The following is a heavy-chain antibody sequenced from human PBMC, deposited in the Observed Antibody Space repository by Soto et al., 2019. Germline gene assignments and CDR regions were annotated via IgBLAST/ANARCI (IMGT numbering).Heavy chain of an antibody. CDR1: GFTLENYA. J-gene: IGHJ6*02. CDR2: ISNDGNKR. D-gene: IGHD4-4*01. Sequence: QVQLVESGGGRIHPGRSLELSCAASGFTLENYAMHWVRQTSDQGLEWVAAISNDGNKRYYADSVEGRFTISRDNSKSILYLQMDSLRREDSAVYYCARRGGNYEDPEFPYHFYGLDVWGQGTTVSVSS. CDR3: ARRGGNYEDPEFPYHFYGLDV. V-gene: IGHV3-30*03.